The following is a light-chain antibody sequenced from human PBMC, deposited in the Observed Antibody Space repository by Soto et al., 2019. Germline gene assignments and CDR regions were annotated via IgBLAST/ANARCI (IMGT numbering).Light chain of an antibody. V-gene: IGLV2-14*03. CDR1: SSDVGGYNY. CDR3: SSYTSNRVL. Sequence: QSALTQPASVSGSPGQSITIPCTGTSSDVGGYNYVSWYQQHPGKAPKLMMYDVNNRPSGVDIRFSGSKSGNTASLTISGLQAEDEADYYCSSYTSNRVLFGGGTKVTVL. J-gene: IGLJ2*01. CDR2: DVN.